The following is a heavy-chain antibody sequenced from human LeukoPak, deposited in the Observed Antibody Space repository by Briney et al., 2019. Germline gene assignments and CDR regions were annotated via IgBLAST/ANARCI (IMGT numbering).Heavy chain of an antibody. CDR3: ERVRPAAGTEAY. J-gene: IGHJ4*02. Sequence: GGSLRLSCTASRFTFSSYCMSWARQAPGKGLEWVANIKQGGNEIYYVDSVKGRLTLSRDNDKNSLYLQMNSLTAENTAVYFCERVRPAAGTEAYRGEGALVTVSS. CDR1: RFTFSSYC. CDR2: IKQGGNEI. V-gene: IGHV3-7*02. D-gene: IGHD6-13*01.